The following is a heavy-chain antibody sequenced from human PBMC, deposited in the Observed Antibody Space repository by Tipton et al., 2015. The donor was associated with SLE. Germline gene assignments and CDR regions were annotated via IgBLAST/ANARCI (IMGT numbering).Heavy chain of an antibody. D-gene: IGHD6-13*01. CDR3: AKVGRREGYNYYYYMDV. J-gene: IGHJ6*03. CDR1: GSTFDDYA. Sequence: SLRLSCAASGSTFDDYAMHWVRQAPGKGLEWVSGISWNSGSIGYADSVKGRFTISRDNAKNSLYLQMNSLRAEDTALYYCAKVGRREGYNYYYYMDVWGKGTTVTVSS. V-gene: IGHV3-9*01. CDR2: ISWNSGSI.